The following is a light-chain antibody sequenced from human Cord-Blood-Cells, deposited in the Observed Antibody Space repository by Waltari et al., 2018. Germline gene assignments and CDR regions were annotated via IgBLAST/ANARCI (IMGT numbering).Light chain of an antibody. CDR2: RNN. J-gene: IGLJ2*01. Sequence: QPVLTQPPAASGPPGQGVTISCSGPRSNIGSNYVSWYQQPPGTAPKLLIYRNNQLPSGVPDRFSGSKSGTSASLAISGLRSEDEADYYCAAWDDSLSGVVFGGGTKLTVL. CDR3: AAWDDSLSGVV. V-gene: IGLV1-47*01. CDR1: RSNIGSNY.